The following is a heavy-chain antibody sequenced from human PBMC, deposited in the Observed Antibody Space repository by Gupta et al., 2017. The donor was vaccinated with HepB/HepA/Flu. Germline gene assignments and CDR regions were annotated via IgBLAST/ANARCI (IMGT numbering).Heavy chain of an antibody. CDR2: ISYDGSNK. D-gene: IGHD1-1*01. CDR3: ASCEGGTWGYFDY. V-gene: IGHV3-30-3*01. CDR1: GFTFSSYA. Sequence: QVQLVESGGGVVQPGRSLRLSCAASGFTFSSYAMHWVRQAPGKGLEWVAVISYDGSNKYYADSVKGRFTISRDNSKNTLYLQMNSLRAEDTAVYYCASCEGGTWGYFDYWGQGTLVTVSS. J-gene: IGHJ4*02.